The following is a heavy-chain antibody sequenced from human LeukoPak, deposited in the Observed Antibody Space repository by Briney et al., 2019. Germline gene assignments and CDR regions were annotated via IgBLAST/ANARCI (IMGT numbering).Heavy chain of an antibody. CDR1: GGSISSYY. J-gene: IGHJ5*02. Sequence: SETLSLTCTVSGGSISSYYWSWIRQPPGKGLEWIGYIYYSGSTNYNPSLKSRVTISVDTSKNQFSLKLSSVTAADTAVYYCARTGGGSGWTKYNWFDPWGQGTLVTVSS. D-gene: IGHD6-19*01. V-gene: IGHV4-59*08. CDR3: ARTGGGSGWTKYNWFDP. CDR2: IYYSGST.